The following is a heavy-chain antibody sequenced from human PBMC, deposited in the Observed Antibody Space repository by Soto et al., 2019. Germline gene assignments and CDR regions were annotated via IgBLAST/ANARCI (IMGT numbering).Heavy chain of an antibody. J-gene: IGHJ6*03. CDR1: GGTFSSYT. Sequence: QVQLVQSGAEVKKPGSSVKVSCKASGGTFSSYTISWVRQAPGQGLEWMGRIIPILGIANYAQKFQGRVKINADKSTSTAYMELSSLRSEDTAVYYCAREYGDEITGYYYYMDVWGKGTTVTVSS. V-gene: IGHV1-69*02. D-gene: IGHD4-17*01. CDR3: AREYGDEITGYYYYMDV. CDR2: IIPILGIA.